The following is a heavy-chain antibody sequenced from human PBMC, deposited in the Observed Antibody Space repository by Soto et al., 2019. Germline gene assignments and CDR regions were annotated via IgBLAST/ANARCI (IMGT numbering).Heavy chain of an antibody. CDR3: AREVRGGFTGIFDQ. CDR2: IYTDGTT. Sequence: PSETLSLTCTVSGNSISDYFYWSWIRQPAGKGLEWIGRIYTDGTTKYNPSLKSRVTLTLDKSKKQFSLRLSSVTAADTAVYYFAREVRGGFTGIFDQWGRGSRVTVSS. J-gene: IGHJ4*02. V-gene: IGHV4-4*07. D-gene: IGHD2-15*01. CDR1: GNSISDYFY.